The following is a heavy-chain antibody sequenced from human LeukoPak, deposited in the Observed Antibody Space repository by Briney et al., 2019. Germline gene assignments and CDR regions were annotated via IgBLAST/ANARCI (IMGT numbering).Heavy chain of an antibody. Sequence: GGSLRLSCAASGFTVSSNYMSWVRQAPGKGLEWVSGISWNSGSIGYADSVKGRFTISRDNAKNSLYLQMNSLRAEDTALYYCAKDVDSSGQMGEFDYWGQGTLVTVSS. D-gene: IGHD3-22*01. V-gene: IGHV3-9*01. CDR3: AKDVDSSGQMGEFDY. CDR1: GFTVSSNY. J-gene: IGHJ4*02. CDR2: ISWNSGSI.